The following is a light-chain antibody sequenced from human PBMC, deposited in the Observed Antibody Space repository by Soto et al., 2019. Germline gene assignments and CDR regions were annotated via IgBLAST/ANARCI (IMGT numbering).Light chain of an antibody. CDR3: LQYANSPLT. CDR1: QSIGRNY. CDR2: EAS. J-gene: IGKJ4*01. V-gene: IGKV3-20*01. Sequence: EIVLTQSPGTLSLSPGERATLSCRASQSIGRNYLAWYQQKAGQAPRLLIYEASSRATAIPDRFSGSGSGTDFTLIISRLEPEDFAVYYCLQYANSPLTFGGGTEVEIK.